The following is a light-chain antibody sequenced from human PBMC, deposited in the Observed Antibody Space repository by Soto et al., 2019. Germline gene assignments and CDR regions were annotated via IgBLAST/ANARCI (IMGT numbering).Light chain of an antibody. CDR2: EVS. J-gene: IGLJ1*01. V-gene: IGLV2-14*01. CDR3: SSYTSSSTRV. Sequence: QSALTQPASVSGSPGQSITISCTGTSSDVGGYNYVSWYQQHPGKAPKLMIYEVSNRPSGVSNRFSGSKSGNTASLTISGLQAEDAADYYCSSYTSSSTRVSGTGTKVTVL. CDR1: SSDVGGYNY.